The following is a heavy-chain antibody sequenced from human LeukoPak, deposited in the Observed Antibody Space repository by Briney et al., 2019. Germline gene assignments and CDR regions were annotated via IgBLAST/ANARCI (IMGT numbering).Heavy chain of an antibody. CDR1: GGSISSGGYS. V-gene: IGHV4-30-2*01. J-gene: IGHJ4*02. CDR2: IYHSGST. CDR3: ARSHYDFWSGYYMYYFDY. Sequence: MSSQTLSPTCAVSGGSISSGGYSWSWIRQPPGKGLEWIGYIYHSGSTYYNPSLKSRVTISVDRSKNQFSLKLSSVIAADTAVYYCARSHYDFWSGYYMYYFDYWGQGTLVTVSS. D-gene: IGHD3-3*01.